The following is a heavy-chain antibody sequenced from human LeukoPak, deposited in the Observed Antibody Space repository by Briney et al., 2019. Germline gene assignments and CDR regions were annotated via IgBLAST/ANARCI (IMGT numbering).Heavy chain of an antibody. CDR2: IIPIFGTA. Sequence: ASVKVSCKASGGTFSSYAISWVRQAPGQGLEWMGGIIPIFGTANYSQKFQGRVTITADESTSTAYIELTSLRSEDTAVYYCARDQRQAIRWGILLGYYGMDVWGKGTTVTVSS. V-gene: IGHV1-69*01. CDR3: ARDQRQAIRWGILLGYYGMDV. J-gene: IGHJ6*04. CDR1: GGTFSSYA. D-gene: IGHD4-23*01.